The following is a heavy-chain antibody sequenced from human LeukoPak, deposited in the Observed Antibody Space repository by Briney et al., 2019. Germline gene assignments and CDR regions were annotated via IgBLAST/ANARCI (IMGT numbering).Heavy chain of an antibody. D-gene: IGHD2-15*01. CDR2: ISAYNGNT. CDR3: AREIPIVVGSYYFDY. V-gene: IGHV1-18*01. Sequence: ASVKVSCKASGYTFTSYGISWVRQAPGQGLEWMGWISAYNGNTNYAQKLQGRVTMTTDTSTSTAYMELRSLRSDDTAVYYCAREIPIVVGSYYFDYWGQGTLVTVSS. J-gene: IGHJ4*02. CDR1: GYTFTSYG.